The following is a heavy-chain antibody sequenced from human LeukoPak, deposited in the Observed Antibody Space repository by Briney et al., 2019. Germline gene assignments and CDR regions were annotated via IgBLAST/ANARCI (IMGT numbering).Heavy chain of an antibody. Sequence: PGGSLRLSCAASGFTFDDYAMHWVRQAPGKGLEWASGISWNSGSIGYADSVKGRFTISRDNAKNSLYLQMNSLRAEDTALYYCAKGSRDGGYSYGDKFDYWGQGTLVTVSS. CDR2: ISWNSGSI. J-gene: IGHJ4*02. CDR3: AKGSRDGGYSYGDKFDY. CDR1: GFTFDDYA. D-gene: IGHD5-18*01. V-gene: IGHV3-9*01.